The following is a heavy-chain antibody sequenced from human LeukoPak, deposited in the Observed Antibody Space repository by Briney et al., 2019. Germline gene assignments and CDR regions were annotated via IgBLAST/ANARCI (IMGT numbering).Heavy chain of an antibody. V-gene: IGHV1-46*01. Sequence: GASVKVSCKASGYTFTNYYMHWVRQPPGQGLEWMGIINPSGGSTSYAQKFQGRVTMTRDTSTSTVYMELSSLRSEDTAVYFCARVDAEGSGVKYFDYWGQGTLVTVSS. CDR1: GYTFTNYY. CDR2: INPSGGST. D-gene: IGHD3-10*01. J-gene: IGHJ4*02. CDR3: ARVDAEGSGVKYFDY.